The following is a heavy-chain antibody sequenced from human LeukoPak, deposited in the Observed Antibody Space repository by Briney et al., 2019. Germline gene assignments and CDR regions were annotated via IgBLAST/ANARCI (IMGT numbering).Heavy chain of an antibody. V-gene: IGHV1-69*13. Sequence: ASVKVSCKASGGTFSNYAISWVRQAPGQGLEWMGGIIPLFGTANYAQKFQGRVTITADESTSTAYMELSSLRSEDMAVYYCARDSSEFRSLIPHWGQGTQVTVSS. CDR2: IIPLFGTA. J-gene: IGHJ1*01. CDR1: GGTFSNYA. CDR3: ARDSSEFRSLIPH. D-gene: IGHD2-21*01.